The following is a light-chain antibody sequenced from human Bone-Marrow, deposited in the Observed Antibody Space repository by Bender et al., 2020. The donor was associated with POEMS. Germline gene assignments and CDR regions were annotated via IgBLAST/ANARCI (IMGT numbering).Light chain of an antibody. CDR3: QAADNSGTYV. CDR1: ALPRQH. Sequence: SYDLTQPPSVSVSPGQTARIACSGDALPRQHVYWYQQKPGQAPILVLYKDTERPSGIPERISGSTSGAMATLTISGVRAEDEADYYCQAADNSGTYVFGGGTKVTVL. J-gene: IGLJ1*01. CDR2: KDT. V-gene: IGLV3-25*03.